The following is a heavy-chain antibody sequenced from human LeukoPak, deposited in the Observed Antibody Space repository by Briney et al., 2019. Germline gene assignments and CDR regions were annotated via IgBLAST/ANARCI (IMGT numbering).Heavy chain of an antibody. J-gene: IGHJ4*02. Sequence: GRSLRLSCAASGFTFSSYGMYWVRQAPGKGLEWVAVISYDGSNKNYADSVKGRFTISRDNSKNTLSLQMNSLRAEDTALYYCVRDISGEKSLDYWGQGTLVTVSS. CDR1: GFTFSSYG. CDR3: VRDISGEKSLDY. V-gene: IGHV3-30*03. CDR2: ISYDGSNK. D-gene: IGHD3-10*01.